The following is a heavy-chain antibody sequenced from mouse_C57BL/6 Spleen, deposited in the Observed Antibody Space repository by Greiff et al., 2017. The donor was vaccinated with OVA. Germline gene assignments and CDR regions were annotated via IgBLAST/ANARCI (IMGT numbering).Heavy chain of an antibody. CDR1: GYTFTSYW. D-gene: IGHD2-4*01. V-gene: IGHV1-64*01. Sequence: QVQLQQPGAELVKPGASVKLSCKASGYTFTSYWMHWVKQRPGQGLEWIGMIHPNSGSTNYNEKFKSKATLTVDKSSSTAYMQLSSLTSEDSAVYYCARSGDYDPYAMYYWGQGTSVTVSS. J-gene: IGHJ4*01. CDR2: IHPNSGST. CDR3: ARSGDYDPYAMYY.